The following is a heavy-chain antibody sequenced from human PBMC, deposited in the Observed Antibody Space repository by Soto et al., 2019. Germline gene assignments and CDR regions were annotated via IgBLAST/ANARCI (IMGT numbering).Heavy chain of an antibody. D-gene: IGHD1-26*01. V-gene: IGHV4-59*01. CDR1: GGSISSYY. Sequence: PLETLSLTCTVSGGSISSYYWSWIRQPPGKGLEYIGYIYYSGSTNYNPSLKSRVTISVDTSKNQFSLKLSSVTAADTAVYYCARSLYSGSYTNWFDPWGQGTLVTVS. CDR3: ARSLYSGSYTNWFDP. J-gene: IGHJ5*02. CDR2: IYYSGST.